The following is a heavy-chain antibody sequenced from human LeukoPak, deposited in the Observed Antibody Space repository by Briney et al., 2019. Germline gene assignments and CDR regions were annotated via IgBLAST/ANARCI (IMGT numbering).Heavy chain of an antibody. V-gene: IGHV3-21*01. CDR2: ISSSSSYI. Sequence: GGSLRLPCAASGFTFSSYSLNWVRQAPGKGLEWVSSISSSSSYIHYADSVKGRFTISRDNAKNSLYLQMNSLRAEDTAVYYCARDGEIRYFDWFGAFDIWGQGTMVTVSS. D-gene: IGHD3-9*01. J-gene: IGHJ3*02. CDR1: GFTFSSYS. CDR3: ARDGEIRYFDWFGAFDI.